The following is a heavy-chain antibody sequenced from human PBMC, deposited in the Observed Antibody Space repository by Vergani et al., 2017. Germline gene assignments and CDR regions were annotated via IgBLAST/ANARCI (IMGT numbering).Heavy chain of an antibody. CDR2: IRYDGSNK. V-gene: IGHV3-30*02. Sequence: VQLVESGGGLVQPGGSLRLSCAASGFSLSRFWMSWVRQAPEKGLEWVAFIRYDGSNKYYADSVKGRFTISRDNSKNTLYLQMNSLRAEDTAVYYCAKNRGADYWGQGTLVTVSS. D-gene: IGHD3-10*01. CDR1: GFSLSRFW. CDR3: AKNRGADY. J-gene: IGHJ4*02.